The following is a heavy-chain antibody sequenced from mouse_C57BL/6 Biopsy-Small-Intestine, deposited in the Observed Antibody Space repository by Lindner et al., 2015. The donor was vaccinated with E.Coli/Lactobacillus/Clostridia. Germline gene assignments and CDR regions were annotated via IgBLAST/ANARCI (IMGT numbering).Heavy chain of an antibody. CDR2: IDPATGNT. CDR3: VRWRSHYAMDY. J-gene: IGHJ4*01. V-gene: IGHV14-3*01. CDR1: GFNIKDDY. Sequence: QRSGAELVRPGASVKLSCTASGFNIKDDYMHWVKQRPEQGLEWIGRIDPATGNTKYAPKFQDKATITADTSSNTVYLQLSSLTSEYTAVYYCVRWRSHYAMDYWGQGTSVTVSS.